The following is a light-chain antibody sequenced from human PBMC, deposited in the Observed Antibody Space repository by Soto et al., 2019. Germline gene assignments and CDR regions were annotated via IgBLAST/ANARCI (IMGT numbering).Light chain of an antibody. CDR3: QSYDSSLGV. J-gene: IGLJ1*01. CDR2: GNS. CDR1: SSNIGAGYD. Sequence: QSVLTQPPSVSGAPGQRVTISCTGSSSNIGAGYDVHWYQQLPGTAPKLLIYGNSNRPSGVPYRFSGSKSGTSASLAITGLQAEDEADYYCQSYDSSLGVFGTGTKLTVL. V-gene: IGLV1-40*01.